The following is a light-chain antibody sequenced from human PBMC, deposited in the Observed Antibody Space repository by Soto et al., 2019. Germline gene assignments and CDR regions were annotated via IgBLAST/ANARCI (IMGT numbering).Light chain of an antibody. CDR2: AAS. J-gene: IGKJ5*01. CDR1: QGISSY. Sequence: ILVWLSLSSFSASPGDRVTITCRASQGISSYLAWYQQKPGKAPKLLIYAASTLQSGVPSRFSGSGSGTDFTLTISSLQPEDFATYYCQQLHGYPIPFGHLGLLEIK. V-gene: IGKV1-8*01. CDR3: QQLHGYPIP.